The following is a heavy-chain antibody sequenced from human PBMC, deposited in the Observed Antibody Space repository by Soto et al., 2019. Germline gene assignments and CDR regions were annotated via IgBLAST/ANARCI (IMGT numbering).Heavy chain of an antibody. J-gene: IGHJ4*02. V-gene: IGHV1-69*08. D-gene: IGHD5-12*01. Sequence: QVQLVQSGAEVKKPGSSVKVSCKASGGTFSSYTISWVRQAPGQGLEWMGRIIPILGIANYAQKFQGRVTITADKSTSTADMELSSLRSEETAVYYWARERDGYNNGYWGQGALVTVSS. CDR2: IIPILGIA. CDR1: GGTFSSYT. CDR3: ARERDGYNNGY.